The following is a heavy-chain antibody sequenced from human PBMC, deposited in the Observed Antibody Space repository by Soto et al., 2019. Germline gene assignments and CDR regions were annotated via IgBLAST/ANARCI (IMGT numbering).Heavy chain of an antibody. J-gene: IGHJ6*03. Sequence: GASVKVSCKASGYNFSNYGFTWVRRALGQGLEWLGWISTYNGNTKYAQKVQGRLTMTTDTSTSTANMELTSLRSDDTALYYCARTTVTASYYYMDVWGKGSTVTSP. CDR3: ARTTVTASYYYMDV. CDR2: ISTYNGNT. CDR1: GYNFSNYG. D-gene: IGHD4-17*01. V-gene: IGHV1-18*01.